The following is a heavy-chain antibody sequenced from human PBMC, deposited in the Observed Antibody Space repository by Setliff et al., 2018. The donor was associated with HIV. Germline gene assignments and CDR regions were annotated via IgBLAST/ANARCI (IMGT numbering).Heavy chain of an antibody. D-gene: IGHD2-15*01. CDR3: ARVFPPIRGAPFGTPPGAFDI. CDR2: VHPTGST. V-gene: IGHV4-4*07. J-gene: IGHJ3*02. CDR1: GDSMSPYY. Sequence: PSETLSLTCSVSGDSMSPYYWSWIRQSADKGLEWIGRVHPTGSTIYNPSLRSRVTMSVDTSKSQFSLKLSSVTAADTAMYYCARVFPPIRGAPFGTPPGAFDIWGQGTMVTVS.